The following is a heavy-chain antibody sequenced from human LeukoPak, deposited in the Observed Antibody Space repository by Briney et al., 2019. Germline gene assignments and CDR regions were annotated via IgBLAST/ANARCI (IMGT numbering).Heavy chain of an antibody. J-gene: IGHJ1*01. D-gene: IGHD2-2*01. Sequence: TGGSLRLSCAASGFTVTTKSMAWVRQAPGRGLEWVSVFYSPGRTYYADSVHGRFTISRDNSLNTLFLQMNSLRVEDTAVYYCASARESCIGSTCYEYFHHWGQGTPLTVSS. CDR1: GFTVTTKS. V-gene: IGHV3-53*01. CDR3: ASARESCIGSTCYEYFHH. CDR2: FYSPGRT.